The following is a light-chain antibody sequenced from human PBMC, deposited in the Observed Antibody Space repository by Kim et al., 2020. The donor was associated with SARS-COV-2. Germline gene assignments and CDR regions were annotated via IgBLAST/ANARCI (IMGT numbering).Light chain of an antibody. Sequence: ASVGDRVTITCQASQSISNYLNWYQQKPGKAPQLLIYATSNLQSGVPSRFSGSGSGTDFTLTISSLQPEDFATYYCQQSYNAPRTFGQGTKVDIK. V-gene: IGKV1-39*01. J-gene: IGKJ1*01. CDR1: QSISNY. CDR3: QQSYNAPRT. CDR2: ATS.